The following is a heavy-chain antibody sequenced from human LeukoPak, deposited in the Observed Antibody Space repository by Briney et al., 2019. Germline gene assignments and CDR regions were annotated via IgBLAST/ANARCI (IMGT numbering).Heavy chain of an antibody. J-gene: IGHJ4*02. V-gene: IGHV3-48*01. D-gene: IGHD2-8*01. CDR3: ARDYCTNGIYYTGRLDY. CDR2: ISSSSSTI. CDR1: GFIFSSCS. Sequence: GGSLRLSCAASGFIFSSCSMNWVRQAPGKGLEWISYISSSSSTIYYADSVKGRFTISRDNAKNSVHLQVNSLRAEDTAVYFCARDYCTNGIYYTGRLDYWGQGTLVTVSS.